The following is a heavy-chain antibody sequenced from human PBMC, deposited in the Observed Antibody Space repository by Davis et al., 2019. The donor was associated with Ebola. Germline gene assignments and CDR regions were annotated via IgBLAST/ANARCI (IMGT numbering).Heavy chain of an antibody. V-gene: IGHV1-8*02. Sequence: ASVKVSCKASGYTFTNYDINWVRQATGQGLEWMGWMNPNSGNTGYAQKFQGRVTMTRNISISIAYMELNSLRSEDTAVYYCARRVGARSGFDYWGQEVPVTVSS. CDR2: MNPNSGNT. J-gene: IGHJ4*02. D-gene: IGHD1-26*01. CDR1: GYTFTNYD. CDR3: ARRVGARSGFDY.